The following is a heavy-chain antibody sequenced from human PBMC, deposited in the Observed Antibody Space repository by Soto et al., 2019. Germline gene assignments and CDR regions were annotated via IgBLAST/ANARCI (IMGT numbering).Heavy chain of an antibody. D-gene: IGHD6-13*01. J-gene: IGHJ4*02. CDR3: AKENQHLVHDY. CDR2: ISHDGSDK. V-gene: IGHV3-30*18. CDR1: GFTFRNYG. Sequence: QVQLVESGGGVVRPGRSLRLTWAASGFTFRNYGMHRVRQAPGKGLEWVAVISHDGSDKYYADSMKGRFIISRDNSENTLFLNMNSLKPEDTAVYYCAKENQHLVHDYWGQGTLVTVSS.